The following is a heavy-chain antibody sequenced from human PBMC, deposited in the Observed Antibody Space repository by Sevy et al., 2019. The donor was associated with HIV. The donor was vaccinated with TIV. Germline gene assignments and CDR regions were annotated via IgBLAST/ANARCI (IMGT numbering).Heavy chain of an antibody. CDR1: GFTFSSYS. Sequence: GGSLRLSCAASGFTFSSYSMNWVRQAPGKGLEWVSSISSSSSYIYYADSVKGRFTISRDNAKNSLYLQMNSLRAEDTAVYYCAREIEDIVVVPAATPTIARRIHLYIDVRGQGTTVTVSS. CDR3: AREIEDIVVVPAATPTIARRIHLYIDV. V-gene: IGHV3-21*01. D-gene: IGHD2-2*01. CDR2: ISSSSSYI. J-gene: IGHJ6*02.